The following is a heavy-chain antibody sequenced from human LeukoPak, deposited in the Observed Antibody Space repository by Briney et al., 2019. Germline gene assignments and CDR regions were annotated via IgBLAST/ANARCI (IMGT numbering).Heavy chain of an antibody. D-gene: IGHD5-12*01. V-gene: IGHV3-74*01. CDR3: ARDNMDSGLFDY. Sequence: GGSLRLSCAASGFTFSSYWMHGVRQAPGKGLVWVSRINSDGSSTSYADSVKGRFTISRDNAKNTLYLQMNSLRAEDTAVYYCARDNMDSGLFDYWGQGTLVTVSS. CDR1: GFTFSSYW. CDR2: INSDGSST. J-gene: IGHJ4*02.